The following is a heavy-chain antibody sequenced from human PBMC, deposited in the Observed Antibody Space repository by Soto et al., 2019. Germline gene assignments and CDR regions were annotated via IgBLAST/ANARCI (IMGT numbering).Heavy chain of an antibody. CDR2: ISAYNGNT. V-gene: IGHV1-18*01. CDR1: GYTFTSYG. D-gene: IGHD6-19*01. CDR3: ARGGQQWLVLGYFDY. J-gene: IGHJ4*02. Sequence: GASVKVSCKASGYTFTSYGISWVRQAPGQGLEWMGWISAYNGNTNYAQKLQGRVTMTTDTSTSTAYMELRSLRSDDTAVYYCARGGQQWLVLGYFDYWGQGTLVTVSS.